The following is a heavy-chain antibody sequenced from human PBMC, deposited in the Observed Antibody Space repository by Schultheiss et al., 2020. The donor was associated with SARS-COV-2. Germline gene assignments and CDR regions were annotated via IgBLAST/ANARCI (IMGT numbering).Heavy chain of an antibody. CDR2: ISSSSSYI. J-gene: IGHJ4*02. D-gene: IGHD4-23*01. V-gene: IGHV3-21*04. CDR3: ARVETVATFFDY. CDR1: GFTFSSYS. Sequence: GESLKISCAASGFTFSSYSMNWVRQAPGKGLEWVSSISSSSSYIYYADSVKGRFTISRDNAKNSLYLQMNSLRAEDTAVYYCARVETVATFFDYWGQGTPVTVSS.